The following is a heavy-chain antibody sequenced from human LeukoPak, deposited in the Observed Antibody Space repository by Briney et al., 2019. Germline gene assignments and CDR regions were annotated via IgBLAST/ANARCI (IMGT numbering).Heavy chain of an antibody. V-gene: IGHV3-30*02. Sequence: GGSLRLSCAASGFTFSSYGMSWVRQAPGKGLEWVAFIQCDGTNKYYADSVKGRFTISRDNSKNTLYLQMNSLRAEDTAVYYCAKGQTVYYYYMDVWGKGTTVTISS. J-gene: IGHJ6*03. D-gene: IGHD4-17*01. CDR1: GFTFSSYG. CDR2: IQCDGTNK. CDR3: AKGQTVYYYYMDV.